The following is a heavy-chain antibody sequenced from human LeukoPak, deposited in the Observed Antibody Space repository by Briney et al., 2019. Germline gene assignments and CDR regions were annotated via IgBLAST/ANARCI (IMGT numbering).Heavy chain of an antibody. Sequence: PSETLSLTCTVSGGSISSYYWSWIQQPPGKGLEWIRYIYYSGSTNYNPPLKSRVTISVDTSKNQFSLKLGSVTAADTAVYYCARMRRYYYDSSGYCLDYWGQGTLVTVSS. CDR3: ARMRRYYYDSSGYCLDY. CDR2: IYYSGST. V-gene: IGHV4-59*08. J-gene: IGHJ4*02. CDR1: GGSISSYY. D-gene: IGHD3-22*01.